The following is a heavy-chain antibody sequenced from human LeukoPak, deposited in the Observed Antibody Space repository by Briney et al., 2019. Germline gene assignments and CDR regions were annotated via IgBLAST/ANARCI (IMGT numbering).Heavy chain of an antibody. CDR1: GGSISSGSYY. CDR2: IYTSGST. D-gene: IGHD3-22*01. V-gene: IGHV4-61*02. J-gene: IGHJ1*01. Sequence: SQTLSLTCTVSGGSISSGSYYWSWIRQPAGKGLEWIGRIYTSGSTNYNPSLKSRVTISVDTSKNQFFLKLSSVTAADTAVYYCARKSYDSSGYGYFQHWGQGTLVTVSS. CDR3: ARKSYDSSGYGYFQH.